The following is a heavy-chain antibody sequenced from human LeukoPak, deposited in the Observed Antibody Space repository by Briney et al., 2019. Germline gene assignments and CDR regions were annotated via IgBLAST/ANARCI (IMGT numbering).Heavy chain of an antibody. CDR3: ARMTSGYYFDY. CDR1: GGSISDYY. Sequence: PSETLSLTCTVSGGSISDYYWSWIRQPPGKGLEWIGYIYYSGSTNYNPSLKSRVTISVDTSKNQFSLKLSSVTAADTAVYYCARMTSGYYFDYWGQGTLVTVSS. D-gene: IGHD4-11*01. V-gene: IGHV4-59*01. CDR2: IYYSGST. J-gene: IGHJ4*02.